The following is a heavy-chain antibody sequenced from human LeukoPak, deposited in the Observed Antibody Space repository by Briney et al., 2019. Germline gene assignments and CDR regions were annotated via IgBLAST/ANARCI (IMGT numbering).Heavy chain of an antibody. CDR1: GGTFSSYA. CDR3: ARGARYRYSSSWSFDP. D-gene: IGHD6-13*01. Sequence: GSSVKVSCKASGGTFSSYAITWVRQAPGRGLEWMGGIIPIFGTANYAQKFQGRVTITADKSTSTAYMELSSLRSEDTAVYYCARGARYRYSSSWSFDPWGQGTLVTVSS. V-gene: IGHV1-69*06. J-gene: IGHJ5*02. CDR2: IIPIFGTA.